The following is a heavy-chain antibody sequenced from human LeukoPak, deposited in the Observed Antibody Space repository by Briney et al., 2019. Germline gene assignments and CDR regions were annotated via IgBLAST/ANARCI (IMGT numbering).Heavy chain of an antibody. J-gene: IGHJ4*02. CDR3: ARGGSSWYYFDY. CDR1: GVNVSSNY. V-gene: IGHV3-21*01. Sequence: GGSLRLSCAASGVNVSSNYMSWVRQAPGKGLEWVSFISSSSSYIYYADSVKGRFTISRDNARNSLFLQMNSLRAEDTAVYYCARGGSSWYYFDYWGQGTLVTVSS. D-gene: IGHD6-13*01. CDR2: ISSSSSYI.